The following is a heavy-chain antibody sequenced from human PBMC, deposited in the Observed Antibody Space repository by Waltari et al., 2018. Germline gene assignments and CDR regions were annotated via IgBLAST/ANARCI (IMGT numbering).Heavy chain of an antibody. J-gene: IGHJ3*02. D-gene: IGHD3-16*01. CDR2: IKQDGSEK. CDR3: VRGGYGFDI. V-gene: IGHV3-7*01. CDR1: GFTFSSFW. Sequence: EVQLVESGGGLVQPGGSLTLSCAASGFTFSSFWMSWVHQAPGKGLEWVANIKQDGSEKNYVDSVTGRFTISKDNAKNSLYLQMNSLRAEDTAVYYCVRGGYGFDIWGQGTMVTVSS.